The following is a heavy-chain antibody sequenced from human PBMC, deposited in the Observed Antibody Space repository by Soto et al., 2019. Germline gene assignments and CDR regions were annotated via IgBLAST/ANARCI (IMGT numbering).Heavy chain of an antibody. CDR2: INPSGGST. Sequence: GASVKVSCKASGYTFTSYYMHWVRQAPGQGLEWMGIINPSGGSTSYAQKFQGRVTMTRDTSTSTVYMELSSLRSEDTAVYYCARDVAAAGTSRPVEGYWFDPWGQGTLVTVSS. CDR1: GYTFTSYY. D-gene: IGHD6-13*01. CDR3: ARDVAAAGTSRPVEGYWFDP. J-gene: IGHJ5*02. V-gene: IGHV1-46*01.